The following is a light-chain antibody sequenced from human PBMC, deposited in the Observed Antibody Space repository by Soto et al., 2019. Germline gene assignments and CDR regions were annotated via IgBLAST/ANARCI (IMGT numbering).Light chain of an antibody. CDR3: CSYAGSMTWV. CDR2: EGN. V-gene: IGLV2-23*01. Sequence: QSALTQPASVSGSPGQSITISCTGTSSDIGSYNLVSWYQQHPGKAPKVIIYEGNERPSGVSNRFSGSKSGNTASLTISGLQDEDEADYCCCSYAGSMTWVFGGGTKLTVL. CDR1: SSDIGSYNL. J-gene: IGLJ3*02.